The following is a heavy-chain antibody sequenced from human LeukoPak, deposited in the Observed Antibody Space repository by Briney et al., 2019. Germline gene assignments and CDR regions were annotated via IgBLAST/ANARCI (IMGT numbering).Heavy chain of an antibody. Sequence: PSETLSLTCTVSGGSISSYYWSWIRQPPGKGLEWIGEINHSGSTNYNPSLKSRVTISVDTSKNQFSLKLSSVTAADTAVYYCARAGHTTVTTYYFDYWGQGTLVTVSS. V-gene: IGHV4-34*01. CDR1: GGSISSYY. J-gene: IGHJ4*02. CDR3: ARAGHTTVTTYYFDY. D-gene: IGHD4-17*01. CDR2: INHSGST.